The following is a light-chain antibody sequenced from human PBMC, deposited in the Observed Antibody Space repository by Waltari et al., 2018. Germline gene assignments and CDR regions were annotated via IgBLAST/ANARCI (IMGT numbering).Light chain of an antibody. J-gene: IGKJ1*01. V-gene: IGKV4-1*01. CDR1: QSVLSSSNNKNY. CDR2: WAS. CDR3: QQYYSTPPA. Sequence: DIVMTQSPDSLAVSLGERANINCKSSQSVLSSSNNKNYLAWYQQKPGQPPKLLIYWASTRESGVPDRFSGSGSGTDFTLTISSLQAEDVAVYYCQQYYSTPPAFGQGTKVEIK.